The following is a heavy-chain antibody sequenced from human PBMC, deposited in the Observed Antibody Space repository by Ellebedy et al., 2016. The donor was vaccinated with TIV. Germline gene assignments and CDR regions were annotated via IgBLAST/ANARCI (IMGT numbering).Heavy chain of an antibody. CDR3: ARKVPAPTTVPPNWYFDL. CDR1: GFSLTSWV. D-gene: IGHD4-17*01. CDR2: INSDGSTI. Sequence: GESLKISCAASGFSLTSWVMHWVRQAPGKGLVWVSRINSDGSTITYADPVKGRFTIYRDNAKNKLYLQMNSLRAEDTAVYYCARKVPAPTTVPPNWYFDLWGRGTLVTVSS. V-gene: IGHV3-74*01. J-gene: IGHJ2*01.